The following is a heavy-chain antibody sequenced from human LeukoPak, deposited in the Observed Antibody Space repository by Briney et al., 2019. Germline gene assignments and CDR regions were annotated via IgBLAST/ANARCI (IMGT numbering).Heavy chain of an antibody. CDR1: GGSISSYY. Sequence: SETLSLTCTVSGGSISSYYWSWIRQPAGKGLEWIGRIYTSGSTNYNPSLKSRVTMSVDTSKNQFSLKLSSVTAADTAVYYCARDPMSGSHYYYYYGMDVWGQGTTATVSS. D-gene: IGHD1-26*01. J-gene: IGHJ6*02. CDR2: IYTSGST. V-gene: IGHV4-4*07. CDR3: ARDPMSGSHYYYYYGMDV.